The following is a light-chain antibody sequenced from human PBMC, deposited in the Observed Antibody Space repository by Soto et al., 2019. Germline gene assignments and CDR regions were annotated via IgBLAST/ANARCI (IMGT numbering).Light chain of an antibody. Sequence: EIVMTQSTATLSVSPGERATLSCRASQSVSRNVAWYQQKPGQAPRLLIHDASTRATGISVRFSGSGSGREFTPTIGSLQCEDFAVYYCQQYNNWLFTFGQGTKVEIK. J-gene: IGKJ1*01. CDR1: QSVSRN. V-gene: IGKV3-15*01. CDR3: QQYNNWLFT. CDR2: DAS.